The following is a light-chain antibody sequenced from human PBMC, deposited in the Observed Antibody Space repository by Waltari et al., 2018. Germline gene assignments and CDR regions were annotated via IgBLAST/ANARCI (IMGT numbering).Light chain of an antibody. CDR2: GDT. Sequence: QSVLTQPPSVSGAPGQRVTISRIGYSPNIGAGYDVQWYQQLPGTAPKLLIYGDTSRPSGVPDRFSASKSGTSVSLAITGLQPEDEAHYYCQSYDTNLRDWVFGGGTKLTVL. CDR3: QSYDTNLRDWV. CDR1: SPNIGAGYD. J-gene: IGLJ3*02. V-gene: IGLV1-40*01.